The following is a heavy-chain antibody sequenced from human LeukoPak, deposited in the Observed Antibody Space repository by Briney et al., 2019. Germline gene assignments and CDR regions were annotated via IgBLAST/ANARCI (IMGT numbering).Heavy chain of an antibody. D-gene: IGHD3-10*01. CDR3: ARVPFSGSSRSRYRYYYGMDV. J-gene: IGHJ6*02. CDR2: IKQDGSEK. Sequence: GALRPSCAASGFTLSNYWMSWVRQAPGKGLGWVANIKQDGSEKNYVDSVKGRFTISRDNAKNSLYLQMNSLRAEDTAVYYCARVPFSGSSRSRYRYYYGMDVWGQGTTVTVSS. V-gene: IGHV3-7*03. CDR1: GFTLSNYW.